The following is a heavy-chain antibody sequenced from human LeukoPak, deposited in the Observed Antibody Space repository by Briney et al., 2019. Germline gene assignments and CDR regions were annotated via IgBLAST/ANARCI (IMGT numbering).Heavy chain of an antibody. V-gene: IGHV4-38-2*02. CDR1: GYSISSGYY. J-gene: IGHJ4*02. D-gene: IGHD1-26*01. CDR2: IYHSGST. Sequence: SETLSLTCTVSGYSISSGYYWGWIRQPPVKGLEWIGSIYHSGSTYYNPSLKSRVTISVDTSKNQFSLKLSSVTAADTAVYYCARDMDSGPDFFDYWGLGTLVTVSS. CDR3: ARDMDSGPDFFDY.